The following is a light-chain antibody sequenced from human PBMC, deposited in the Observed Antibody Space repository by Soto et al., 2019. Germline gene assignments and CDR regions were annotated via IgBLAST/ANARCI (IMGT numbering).Light chain of an antibody. J-gene: IGKJ5*01. CDR2: SAA. V-gene: IGKV1-27*01. CDR1: QDISAS. CDR3: QNFHTAPVT. Sequence: DIQMTQSPSSMSASVGDRATITCRASQDISASLAWDQQKPGKVPKLLIYSAATLQSGVPSRFSGSGSGTDFTLTISSLQPEAVPTYYCQNFHTAPVTFAQGTRMKI.